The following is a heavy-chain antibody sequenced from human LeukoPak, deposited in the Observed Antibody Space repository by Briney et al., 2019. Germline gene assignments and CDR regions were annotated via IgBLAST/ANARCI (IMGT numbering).Heavy chain of an antibody. CDR3: AKDWYYDSSATIDY. D-gene: IGHD3-22*01. V-gene: IGHV3-30*18. CDR1: GFTFSRHG. Sequence: GGSLRLSCAPSGFTFSRHGMHWVRQAPGKGLEWVAAISSGGSNKYYAESVKGRFTSSRDNFKNTLDLQMNSLRAEDTAMYYCAKDWYYDSSATIDYWGQGTLVTVSS. J-gene: IGHJ4*02. CDR2: ISSGGSNK.